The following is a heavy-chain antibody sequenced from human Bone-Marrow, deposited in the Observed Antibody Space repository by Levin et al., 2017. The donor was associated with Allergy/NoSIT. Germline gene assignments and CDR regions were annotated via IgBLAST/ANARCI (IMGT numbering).Heavy chain of an antibody. D-gene: IGHD6-19*01. Sequence: AGESLKISCAASGFAFSSYAMSWVRQAPGKGLQWVSAIRESGERTYYADSVKGRFTISRDNSRNTLYLQMNSLRVEDTAIYYCARETVGRGWYTADYWGQGTLATVSS. CDR3: ARETVGRGWYTADY. CDR2: IRESGERT. J-gene: IGHJ4*02. CDR1: GFAFSSYA. V-gene: IGHV3-23*01.